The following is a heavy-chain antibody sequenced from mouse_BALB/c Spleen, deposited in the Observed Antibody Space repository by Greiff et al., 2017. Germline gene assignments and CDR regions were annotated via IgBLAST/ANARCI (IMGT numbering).Heavy chain of an antibody. V-gene: IGHV2-2*02. CDR1: GFSLTSYG. J-gene: IGHJ3*01. Sequence: VQLQQSGPGLVQPSQSLSITCTVSGFSLTSYGVHWVRQSPGKGLEWLGVIWSGGSTDYNAAFISRLSISKDNSKSQVFFKMNSLQANDTAIYYCARKEDYDYDGAVWFAYWGQGTLVTVSA. CDR3: ARKEDYDYDGAVWFAY. D-gene: IGHD2-4*01. CDR2: IWSGGST.